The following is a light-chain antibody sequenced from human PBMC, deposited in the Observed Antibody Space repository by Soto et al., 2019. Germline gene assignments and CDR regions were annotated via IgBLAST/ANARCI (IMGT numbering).Light chain of an antibody. CDR1: SNDVGSYNL. Sequence: QSVLTQPASVSGSPGQSITISCTGTSNDVGSYNLVSWYQRHPGKAPKLMIYEVSKRPSGVSNRFSGSKSGNTASLTISGLQAEDEADYYCCSYASSSTWVFGGGTKLTVL. V-gene: IGLV2-23*02. J-gene: IGLJ3*02. CDR2: EVS. CDR3: CSYASSSTWV.